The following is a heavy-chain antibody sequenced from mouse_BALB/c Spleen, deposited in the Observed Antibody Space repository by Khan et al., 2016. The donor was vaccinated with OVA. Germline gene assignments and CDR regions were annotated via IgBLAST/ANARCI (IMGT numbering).Heavy chain of an antibody. CDR2: ISSGGDYT. Sequence: EVQGVESGGDLVKPGGSLKFSCAASGFTFSSYSMSWVRQTPDKRLAWVATISSGGDYTYYSDNLKGRFTISRDNAKNTLYLQMSSLKSEDTAMYYCASHLTGSFAYWGQGTLVTVSA. D-gene: IGHD4-1*01. V-gene: IGHV5-6*01. CDR1: GFTFSSYS. CDR3: ASHLTGSFAY. J-gene: IGHJ3*01.